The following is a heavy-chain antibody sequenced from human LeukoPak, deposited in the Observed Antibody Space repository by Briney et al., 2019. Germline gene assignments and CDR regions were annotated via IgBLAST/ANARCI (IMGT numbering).Heavy chain of an antibody. J-gene: IGHJ4*02. D-gene: IGHD2-8*01. Sequence: SETLSLTCTVSSGSIRTSYCSWIRQPPGKGLEWIGYIYYSGSANYNPSLKSRVTISVDTSRNQFSLRLSSVTAADTAVYYCARAPNPDFFDDWGQGTLVTVSS. CDR2: IYYSGSA. CDR1: SGSIRTSY. V-gene: IGHV4-59*01. CDR3: ARAPNPDFFDD.